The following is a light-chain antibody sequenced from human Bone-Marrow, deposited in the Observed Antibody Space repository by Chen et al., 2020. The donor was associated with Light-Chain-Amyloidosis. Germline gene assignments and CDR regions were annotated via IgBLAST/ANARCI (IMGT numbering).Light chain of an antibody. Sequence: QSALTQPASVSGSPGQSITISCTGTSSDVGGDNHVSWDQQHPDKAPKLMIHEVTNRPSWVHDRFSGAKSDDTASQTIAGLEPEGEADYCCSSCTITNARVFGSGTRVTVL. CDR3: SSCTITNARV. J-gene: IGLJ1*01. CDR2: EVT. CDR1: SSDVGGDNH. V-gene: IGLV2-14*01.